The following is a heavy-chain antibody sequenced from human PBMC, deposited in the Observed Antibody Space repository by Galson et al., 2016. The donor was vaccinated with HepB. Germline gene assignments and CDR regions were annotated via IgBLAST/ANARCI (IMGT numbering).Heavy chain of an antibody. V-gene: IGHV4-39*01. CDR3: ARHSSSCYDFCSGYLFDY. D-gene: IGHD3-3*01. J-gene: IGHJ4*02. Sequence: SETLSLTCTVSGGSISTGSHYWGWIRQPPGKGLKWIGSIFYSGSSYYNPSLKSRVSISVDTSKNQFSLRLRSVTAADTAVYYCARHSSSCYDFCSGYLFDYWGQGALVTVSS. CDR2: IFYSGSS. CDR1: GGSISTGSHY.